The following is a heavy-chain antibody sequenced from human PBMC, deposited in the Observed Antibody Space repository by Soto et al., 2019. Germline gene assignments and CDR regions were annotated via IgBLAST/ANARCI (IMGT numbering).Heavy chain of an antibody. Sequence: QVQLQQWGAGLLKPSETLSLTCAVYGGSFSGYYWNWISQPPGKGLEWIGEISHTGNTNYNPSLKSRVTLSVDTSKKQFSLRLTSVTAADTAVYYCARDLQLPLDYWGQGTLVTVSS. D-gene: IGHD2-2*01. CDR3: ARDLQLPLDY. V-gene: IGHV4-34*01. CDR1: GGSFSGYY. CDR2: ISHTGNT. J-gene: IGHJ4*02.